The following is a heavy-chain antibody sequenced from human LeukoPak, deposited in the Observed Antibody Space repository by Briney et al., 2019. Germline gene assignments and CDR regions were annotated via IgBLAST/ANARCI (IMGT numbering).Heavy chain of an antibody. CDR2: ISSSSSTI. CDR3: ARDDSGSSFPSLGPFDI. CDR1: GFTFSNYG. D-gene: IGHD1-26*01. J-gene: IGHJ3*02. V-gene: IGHV3-48*01. Sequence: QTGGSLKLSCAASGFTFSNYGMNWVRQAPGKGLEWGSYISSSSSTIYYAGSVKGRFTISRDNAKNSLYLQRNSLRAEDTAVYYCARDDSGSSFPSLGPFDICGQGXMVXXSS.